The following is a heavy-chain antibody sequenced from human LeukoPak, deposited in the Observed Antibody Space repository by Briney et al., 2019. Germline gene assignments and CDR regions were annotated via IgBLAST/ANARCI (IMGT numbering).Heavy chain of an antibody. CDR2: ISYDGSNK. V-gene: IGHV3-30*03. J-gene: IGHJ6*02. CDR1: GFTFSSYG. Sequence: GGSLRLSCAASGFTFSSYGMHWVRQAPGKGLEWVAVISYDGSNKYYADSVKGRFTISRDNSKNTLYLQMNSLRAEDTAVYYCARGGSYDSFVDVWGQGTTVTVSS. D-gene: IGHD3-3*01. CDR3: ARGGSYDSFVDV.